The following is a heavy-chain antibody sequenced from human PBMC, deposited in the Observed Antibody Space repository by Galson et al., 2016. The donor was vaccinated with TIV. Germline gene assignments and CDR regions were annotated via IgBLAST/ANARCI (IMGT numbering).Heavy chain of an antibody. CDR2: IYANGNT. CDR3: ARYEAAAGTYYFDY. J-gene: IGHJ4*02. V-gene: IGHV4-4*07. CDR1: GGSLSRYY. Sequence: SETLSLTCTVTGGSLSRYYSSWIRQSAGKGLEWIGRIYANGNTGYHPSFKSRVTMSLDTSKTQFSLKLSSVTAADTATYYCARYEAAAGTYYFDYWGQGVLVTVSS. D-gene: IGHD6-13*01.